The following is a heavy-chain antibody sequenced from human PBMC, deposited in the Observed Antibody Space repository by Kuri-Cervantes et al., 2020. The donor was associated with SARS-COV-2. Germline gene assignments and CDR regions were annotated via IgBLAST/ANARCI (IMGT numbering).Heavy chain of an antibody. CDR1: GGSISSGDYY. Sequence: SETLSLTCTVSGGSISSGDYYWSWIRQPPGKGLKWIGYIYYSGSTYYNPSLKSRVTISVDTSKNQFSLKLSSVTAADTAVYYCARQVLLWFGELNYMDVWGKGTTVTVSS. CDR2: IYYSGST. J-gene: IGHJ6*03. D-gene: IGHD3-10*01. V-gene: IGHV4-30-4*08. CDR3: ARQVLLWFGELNYMDV.